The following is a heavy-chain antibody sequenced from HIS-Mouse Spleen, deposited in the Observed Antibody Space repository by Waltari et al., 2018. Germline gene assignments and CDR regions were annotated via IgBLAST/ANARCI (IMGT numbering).Heavy chain of an antibody. CDR2: IYYSGSP. Sequence: QLQLQESGPGLVKPSETMSLTCPVSGGSIGSSSYYWGWIRQPPGKGLEWIGSIYYSGSPYYTPSLKSRVTISVDTSKNQFSLKLSSVTAADTAVYYCAREIPYSSSWYDWYFDLWGRGTLVTVSS. CDR1: GGSIGSSSYY. D-gene: IGHD6-13*01. CDR3: AREIPYSSSWYDWYFDL. J-gene: IGHJ2*01. V-gene: IGHV4-39*07.